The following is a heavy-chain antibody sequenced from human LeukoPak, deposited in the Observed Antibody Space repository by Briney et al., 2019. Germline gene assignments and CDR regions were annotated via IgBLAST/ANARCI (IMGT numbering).Heavy chain of an antibody. J-gene: IGHJ5*02. CDR1: GGSISSYY. CDR3: AREGYYYDSSGSKYNWFDP. CDR2: IYYSGST. D-gene: IGHD3-22*01. V-gene: IGHV4-59*01. Sequence: ASETLSLTCTVSGGSISSYYWSWIRQPPGKGLEWIGYIYYSGSTNYNPSLKSRVTISVDTSKNRFSLKLSSVTAADTAVYYCAREGYYYDSSGSKYNWFDPWGQGTLVTVSS.